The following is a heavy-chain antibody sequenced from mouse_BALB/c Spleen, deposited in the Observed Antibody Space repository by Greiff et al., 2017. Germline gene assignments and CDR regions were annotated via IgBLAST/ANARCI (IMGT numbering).Heavy chain of an antibody. V-gene: IGHV5-17*02. CDR1: GFTFSSFG. D-gene: IGHD2-10*02. CDR2: ISSGSSTI. Sequence: EVQLVESGGGLVQPGGSRKLSCAASGFTFSSFGMHWVRQAPEKGLEWVAYISSGSSTIYYADTVKGRFTISRDNPKNTLFLQMTSLRSEDTAMYYCARSGYGNWYFDVWGAGTTVTVSS. J-gene: IGHJ1*01. CDR3: ARSGYGNWYFDV.